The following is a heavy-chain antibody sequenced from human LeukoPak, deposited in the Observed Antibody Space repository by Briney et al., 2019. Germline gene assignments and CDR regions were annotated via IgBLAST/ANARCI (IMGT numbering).Heavy chain of an antibody. D-gene: IGHD3-22*01. CDR1: GGSISSSSYY. CDR2: IYYSGST. J-gene: IGHJ4*02. CDR3: ARDGYYYDSSASYYFDY. V-gene: IGHV4-39*07. Sequence: SETLSLTCSVSGGSISSSSYYWGWIRQPPGKGLEWIGRIYYSGSTYYNPSLKSRVTISVDTSKNQFSLKLSSVTAADTAVYCCARDGYYYDSSASYYFDYWGQGTLVTVSS.